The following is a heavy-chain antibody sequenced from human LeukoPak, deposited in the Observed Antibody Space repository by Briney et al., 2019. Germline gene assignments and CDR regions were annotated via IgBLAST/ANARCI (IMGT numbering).Heavy chain of an antibody. Sequence: GGSLRLSCAASGFTFSSYWMSWVRQAPGKGLEGVANIKQDGSEKYYVDSVKGRFTISRDNAKNSLYLQMNSLRAEDTAVYYCARVHLDCSSTSCYRAFDIWGQGTMVTVSS. J-gene: IGHJ3*02. V-gene: IGHV3-7*01. CDR3: ARVHLDCSSTSCYRAFDI. CDR2: IKQDGSEK. CDR1: GFTFSSYW. D-gene: IGHD2-2*02.